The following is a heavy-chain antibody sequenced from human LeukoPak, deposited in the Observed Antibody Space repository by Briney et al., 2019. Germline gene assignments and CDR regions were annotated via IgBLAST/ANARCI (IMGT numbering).Heavy chain of an antibody. CDR1: GFTLSDYY. D-gene: IGHD4/OR15-4a*01. CDR3: AREDSGGNSFDY. V-gene: IGHV3-11*01. CDR2: ISNSGFTT. J-gene: IGHJ4*02. Sequence: LGGSLRLSCAASGFTLSDYYVSWIRQAPGKGLEWVAFISNSGFTTYYADSVKGRFTVSRDNAKDSASLQMNSLRAEDTARYYCAREDSGGNSFDYWGQGAQVTVS.